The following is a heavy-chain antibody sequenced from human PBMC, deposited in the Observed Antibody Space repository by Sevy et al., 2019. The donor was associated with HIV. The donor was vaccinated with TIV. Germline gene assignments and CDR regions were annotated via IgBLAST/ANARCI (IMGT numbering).Heavy chain of an antibody. Sequence: GGSLRLSCAASGFTFSANWMNWVRQAPGKGLEWVANIKADGSDNHNVDSMEGRFTISRDNAKNLLFLQMNSLSVEDTAVYYCAHETFGRFESWGQGTLVTVSS. J-gene: IGHJ4*02. CDR1: GFTFSANW. V-gene: IGHV3-7*01. CDR2: IKADGSDN. D-gene: IGHD3-16*01. CDR3: AHETFGRFES.